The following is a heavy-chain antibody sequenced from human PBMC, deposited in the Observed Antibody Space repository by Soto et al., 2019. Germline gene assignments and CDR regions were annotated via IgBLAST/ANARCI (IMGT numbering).Heavy chain of an antibody. CDR3: AKDNPGRYGDYESTWFEP. CDR1: GYTFTSYG. Sequence: ASVKVSCKASGYTFTSYGISWVRQAPGQGLEWMGWISAYNGNTNYAQKLQGRVTMTTDTSTSTAYMELSSLKPEDTAFYFCAKDNPGRYGDYESTWFEPWGQGTLVTVSS. CDR2: ISAYNGNT. D-gene: IGHD4-17*01. J-gene: IGHJ5*02. V-gene: IGHV1-18*04.